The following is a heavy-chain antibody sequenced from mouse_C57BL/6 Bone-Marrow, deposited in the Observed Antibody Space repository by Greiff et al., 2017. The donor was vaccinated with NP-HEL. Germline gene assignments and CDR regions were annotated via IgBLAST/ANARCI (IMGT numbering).Heavy chain of an antibody. Sequence: VQLQQPGAELVKPGASVKLSCKASGYTFTSYWITWVKQRPGQGLEWIGDIYPGSGSTNYNEKFKSKATLTVDTSSSTAYMQLSSLTSEDSAVYYCARYRLRPYYYAMDDWGQGTSVTVSS. CDR2: IYPGSGST. CDR3: ARYRLRPYYYAMDD. V-gene: IGHV1-55*01. CDR1: GYTFTSYW. D-gene: IGHD2-2*01. J-gene: IGHJ4*01.